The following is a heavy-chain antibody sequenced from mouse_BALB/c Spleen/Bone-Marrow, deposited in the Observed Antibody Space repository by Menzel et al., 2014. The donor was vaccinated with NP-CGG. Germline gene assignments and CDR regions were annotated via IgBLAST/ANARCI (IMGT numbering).Heavy chain of an antibody. D-gene: IGHD2-12*01. CDR1: GYTFTDYI. J-gene: IGHJ4*01. V-gene: IGHV1-62-2*01. Sequence: QVQLQQSGAELVKPGTSVNLSCKASGYTFTDYIIHWVKQRSGQGLEWIGWFYPGSGSIKYNEKFKDKATLTADKSSNTVYMELSRLTSEDSAVYFCARHENLDIRRRISAMDYWGQGTSVTVSS. CDR3: ARHENLDIRRRISAMDY. CDR2: FYPGSGSI.